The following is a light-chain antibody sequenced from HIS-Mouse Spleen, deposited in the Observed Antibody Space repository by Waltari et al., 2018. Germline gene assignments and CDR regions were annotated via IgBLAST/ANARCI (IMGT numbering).Light chain of an antibody. CDR1: SSDVGGYNL. CDR3: CSYAGSYTFEVV. Sequence: QSALTQPRSVSGSPGQSVTISCTGTSSDVGGYNLVSGDQQHPGKAPKLMIYDVSKRPSGVPDRFSGSKSGNTASLTISGLQAEDEADYYCCSYAGSYTFEVVFGGGTKLTVL. CDR2: DVS. J-gene: IGLJ2*01. V-gene: IGLV2-11*01.